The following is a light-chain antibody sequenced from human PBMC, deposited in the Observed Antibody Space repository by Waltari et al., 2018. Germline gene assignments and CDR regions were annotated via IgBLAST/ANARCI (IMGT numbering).Light chain of an antibody. CDR1: QSVSSS. CDR2: DAS. V-gene: IGKV3-11*01. J-gene: IGKJ5*01. CDR3: QQSSKWPIT. Sequence: EIVLTQSPATLSLSPGERATLSCRASQSVSSSLGWYQQRPGQAPRLLIYDASSRATGIPARFSGSGSGTDFTLTISSLEPEDFAGYDCQQSSKWPITFGQGTRLEIK.